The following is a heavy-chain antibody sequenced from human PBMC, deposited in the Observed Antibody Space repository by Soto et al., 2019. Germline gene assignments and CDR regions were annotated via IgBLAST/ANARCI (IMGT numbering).Heavy chain of an antibody. CDR3: ARISARYDILTGASI. D-gene: IGHD3-9*01. CDR2: INSDGSST. J-gene: IGHJ4*02. V-gene: IGHV3-74*01. Sequence: EVQLVESGGGLVQPGGSLRLSCAASGFTFSSYWMHWVRQAPGKGLVWVSRINSDGSSTSYADSVKGRFTISRDNAKNTLYLQMNSRRAEDTAVYYCARISARYDILTGASIWGQGTLVTVSS. CDR1: GFTFSSYW.